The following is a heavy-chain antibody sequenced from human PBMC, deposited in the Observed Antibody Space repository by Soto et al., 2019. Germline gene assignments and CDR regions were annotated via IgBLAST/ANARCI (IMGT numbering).Heavy chain of an antibody. CDR2: ISGSGGIT. J-gene: IGHJ6*02. D-gene: IGHD3-3*01. CDR1: GFTFSSYA. V-gene: IGHV3-23*01. Sequence: PGGSLRLSCAASGFTFSSYAMSWVRQAPGKGLEWVSAISGSGGITYYADSVKGRFTISRDNSKNTLYLQMNSLRAEDTAVYYCAKDRYLITIFGVGINPDNNYYGMDVWGQLTTVTVSS. CDR3: AKDRYLITIFGVGINPDNNYYGMDV.